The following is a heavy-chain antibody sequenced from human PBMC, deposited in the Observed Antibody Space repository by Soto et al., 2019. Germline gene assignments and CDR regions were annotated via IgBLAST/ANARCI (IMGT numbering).Heavy chain of an antibody. V-gene: IGHV3-7*03. CDR3: ARARQRWGSQTYDGFDI. D-gene: IGHD2-8*02. CDR2: IKRDGSEK. Sequence: GGSLRLSCAASGFTFSSYWMSWVRQAPGKGLEWVANIKRDGSEKYYVDSVKGRFTISRDNAKNSLYLQMNSLRAEDTAVYYCARARQRWGSQTYDGFDIWGQGTMVTVSS. CDR1: GFTFSSYW. J-gene: IGHJ3*02.